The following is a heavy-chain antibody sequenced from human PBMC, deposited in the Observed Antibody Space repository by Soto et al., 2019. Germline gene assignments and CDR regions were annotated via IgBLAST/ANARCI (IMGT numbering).Heavy chain of an antibody. CDR1: GYTFTSYD. CDR3: ARDAGSIASRDGYYYYYGMDV. J-gene: IGHJ6*02. Sequence: ASVKVSCKASGYTFTSYDINWVRQATGQGLEWMGWMNPNSGNTGYAQKFQGRVTMTRNTSISTAYMELSSLRSEDTAVYYCARDAGSIASRDGYYYYYGMDVWGQGTTVTVSS. D-gene: IGHD2-21*01. V-gene: IGHV1-8*01. CDR2: MNPNSGNT.